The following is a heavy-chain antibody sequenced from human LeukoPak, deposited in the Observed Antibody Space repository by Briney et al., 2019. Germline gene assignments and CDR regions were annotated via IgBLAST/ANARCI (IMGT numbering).Heavy chain of an antibody. J-gene: IGHJ6*02. CDR2: IYYSGST. Sequence: PSETLSLTCTVSGGSISSSSYYWGWIRQPPGKGLEWIGSIYYSGSTYYNPSLKSRVTISVDTSKNQFSLKLSSVTAADTAVYYCARDKHGSSSWSRPYYYYGMDVWGQGTTVTVSS. D-gene: IGHD6-13*01. CDR3: ARDKHGSSSWSRPYYYYGMDV. CDR1: GGSISSSSYY. V-gene: IGHV4-39*07.